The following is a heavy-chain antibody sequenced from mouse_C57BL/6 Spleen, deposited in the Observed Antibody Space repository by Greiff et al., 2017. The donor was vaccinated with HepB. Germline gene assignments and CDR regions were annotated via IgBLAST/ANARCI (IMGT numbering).Heavy chain of an antibody. CDR2: ISDGGSYT. V-gene: IGHV5-4*01. J-gene: IGHJ4*01. CDR1: GFTFSSYA. CDR3: AREGIYYGNFYYAMDY. Sequence: DVMLVESGGGLVKPGGSLKLSCAASGFTFSSYAMSWVRQTPEKRLEWVATISDGGSYTYYPDNVKGRFTISRDNAKNNLYLQMSHLKSEDTAMYYCAREGIYYGNFYYAMDYWGQGTSVTVSS. D-gene: IGHD2-1*01.